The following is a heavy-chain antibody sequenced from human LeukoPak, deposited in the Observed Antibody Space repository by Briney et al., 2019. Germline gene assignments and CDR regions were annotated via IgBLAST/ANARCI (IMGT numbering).Heavy chain of an antibody. CDR3: ARGWGYYDFWSGYYGFDY. CDR1: GGSLSCYY. V-gene: IGHV4-59*01. CDR2: FYYSGST. J-gene: IGHJ4*02. Sequence: PSETLSLTCTVSGGSLSCYYWSWTRQPPGEGLATIGYFYYSGSTNYNPPLKSRVTISVYTSKNQFSLKLSSVTAADTAVYYCARGWGYYDFWSGYYGFDYWGQGTLVTVSS. D-gene: IGHD3-3*01.